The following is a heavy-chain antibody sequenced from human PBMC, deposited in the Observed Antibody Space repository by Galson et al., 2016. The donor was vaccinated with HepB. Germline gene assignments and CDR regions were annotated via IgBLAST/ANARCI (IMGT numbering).Heavy chain of an antibody. J-gene: IGHJ6*02. V-gene: IGHV4-4*02. CDR1: GVSITSDNW. CDR2: FYHTGNT. Sequence: SETLSLTCGVSGVSITSDNWWSWVRQPPGKGLEWIGEFYHTGNTIYNPSLKSRVTISIDKSKNQFSLRLTSVTAADTAVYYCARGVIGTLNYYLYGLDVWGQGAQVTVSS. CDR3: ARGVIGTLNYYLYGLDV. D-gene: IGHD1-7*01.